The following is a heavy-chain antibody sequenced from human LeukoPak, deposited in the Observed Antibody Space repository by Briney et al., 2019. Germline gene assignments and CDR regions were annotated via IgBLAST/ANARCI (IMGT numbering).Heavy chain of an antibody. CDR3: AILGSYYYDSSGYYNYYYGMDV. Sequence: GGSLRLSCAASGFTFSNAWMSWVRQAPGKGLEWVGRIKSKTDGGTTDYAAPVKGRFTISRDNSKNTLYLQMNSLRAEDTAVYYCAILGSYYYDSSGYYNYYYGMDVWGQGTTVTVSS. D-gene: IGHD3-22*01. J-gene: IGHJ6*02. CDR1: GFTFSNAW. V-gene: IGHV3-15*01. CDR2: IKSKTDGGTT.